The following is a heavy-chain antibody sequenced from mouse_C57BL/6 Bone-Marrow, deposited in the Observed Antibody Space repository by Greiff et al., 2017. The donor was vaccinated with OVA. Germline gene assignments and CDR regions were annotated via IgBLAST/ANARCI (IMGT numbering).Heavy chain of an antibody. D-gene: IGHD2-5*01. CDR2: IYPGSGST. V-gene: IGHV1-55*01. J-gene: IGHJ4*01. CDR1: GYTFTSYW. CDR3: ARDGSNYVRYDMDY. Sequence: QVQLQQPGAELVKPGASVKMSCKASGYTFTSYWITWVKQRPGQGLEWIGDIYPGSGSTNYNEKFKSKATLTVDTSSSTAYMQLSSLTSEDSAVYDCARDGSNYVRYDMDYWGQGTSVTVSS.